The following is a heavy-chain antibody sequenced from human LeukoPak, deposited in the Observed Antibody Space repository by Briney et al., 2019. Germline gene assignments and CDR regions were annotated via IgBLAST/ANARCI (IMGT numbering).Heavy chain of an antibody. V-gene: IGHV4-59*01. J-gene: IGHJ5*02. CDR3: AKLGGHYYDSATYERNCIDQ. CDR1: GGSMRPNY. D-gene: IGHD3-22*01. CDR2: VYHSGRS. Sequence: PSETLSLTCTVSGGSMRPNYWSWIRQPPGKGGEWIGYVYHSGRSNASPSLKSRVTISVDTSKNPFSLKLNSVTAADTAIYYCAKLGGHYYDSATYERNCIDQWGQGTLVIVSS.